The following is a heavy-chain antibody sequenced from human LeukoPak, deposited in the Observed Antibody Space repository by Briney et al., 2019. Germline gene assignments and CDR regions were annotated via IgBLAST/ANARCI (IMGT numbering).Heavy chain of an antibody. CDR2: INHSGST. D-gene: IGHD2-21*01. J-gene: IGHJ5*02. CDR3: ARSSASEGPTHNWFGP. V-gene: IGHV4-34*01. Sequence: PSETLSLTCAVYGGSFSGYYWSWIRQPPGKGLEWIGEINHSGSTNYNPSLKSRVTISVDTSKSQFSLKMTSLTAADTAVFYCARSSASEGPTHNWFGPWGQGTLVTVSS. CDR1: GGSFSGYY.